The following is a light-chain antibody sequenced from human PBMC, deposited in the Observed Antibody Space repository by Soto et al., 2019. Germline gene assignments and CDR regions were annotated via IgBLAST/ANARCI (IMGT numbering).Light chain of an antibody. CDR3: CSYAGRYTWV. CDR2: DVS. V-gene: IGLV2-11*01. Sequence: QSVLTQPRSVSGSPGQSVTISCTGTSSDVGGYNYVSWYQQHPGKAPKLMIYDVSKRPSGVPDRFSGSKSGNTASLTISGLQAEDEADYYCCSYAGRYTWVFVGGTKLTVL. CDR1: SSDVGGYNY. J-gene: IGLJ3*02.